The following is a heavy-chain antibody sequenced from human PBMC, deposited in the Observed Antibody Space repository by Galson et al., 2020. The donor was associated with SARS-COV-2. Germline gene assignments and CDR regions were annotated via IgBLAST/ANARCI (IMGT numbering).Heavy chain of an antibody. CDR3: ARVRYSSSWYEGDPYYYYYMDV. Sequence: SETLSLTCTVSGGSISSGGYYWSWIRQHPGKGLEWIGYIYYSGSTYYNPSLKSRVTISVDTSKNQFSLKLSSVTAADTAVYYCARVRYSSSWYEGDPYYYYYMDVGGKGTTVTVSS. V-gene: IGHV4-31*03. J-gene: IGHJ6*03. CDR2: IYYSGST. D-gene: IGHD6-13*01. CDR1: GGSISSGGYY.